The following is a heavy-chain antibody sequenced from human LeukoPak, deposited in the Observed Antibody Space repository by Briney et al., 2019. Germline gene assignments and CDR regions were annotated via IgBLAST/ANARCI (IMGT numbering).Heavy chain of an antibody. CDR1: GDSISASGYY. V-gene: IGHV4-39*01. J-gene: IGHJ4*02. CDR2: IYFSGST. D-gene: IGHD1-26*01. Sequence: PSETLSLTCTVSGDSISASGYYWGWIRQPPGKGLEWIGSIYFSGSTYYNPSLKNRVSISVDTSKNQFSLKLTSVTAADTAVYYCARHKGSYSHLDSWGQGTLVTVSS. CDR3: ARHKGSYSHLDS.